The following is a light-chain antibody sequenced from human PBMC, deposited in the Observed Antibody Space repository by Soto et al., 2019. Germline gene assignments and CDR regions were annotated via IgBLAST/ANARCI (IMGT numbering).Light chain of an antibody. CDR1: SSYVGRYSL. J-gene: IGLJ1*01. CDR2: EDH. V-gene: IGLV2-23*01. Sequence: QSGLTQPASVSGSPGQSITISCTRTSSYVGRYSLVSWYQQHPGKAPKLMISEDHKRPSGVSNCFSGSKSGNTASLTISELQTEDEADYYCCSSAGSNTWVFGTGTKVTVL. CDR3: CSSAGSNTWV.